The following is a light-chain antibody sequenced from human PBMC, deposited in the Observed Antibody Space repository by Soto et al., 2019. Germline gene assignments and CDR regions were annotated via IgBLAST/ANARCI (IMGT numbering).Light chain of an antibody. J-gene: IGKJ1*01. CDR2: GAS. CDR1: QSISND. Sequence: EIVLTQSPATLSVSPGERATLSCRASQSISNDLAWYQQKPGQSPRLLISGASTRATGIPVRFSGSGSGTEFTLTISTLQSEDFAVYYCQHYYNWPPWTFGQGTKVEIK. CDR3: QHYYNWPPWT. V-gene: IGKV3D-15*01.